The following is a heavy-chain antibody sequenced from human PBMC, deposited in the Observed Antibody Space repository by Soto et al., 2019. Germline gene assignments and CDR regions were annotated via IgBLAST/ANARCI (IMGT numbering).Heavy chain of an antibody. CDR3: ARGDKVGRYSYSGMFA. D-gene: IGHD2-21*01. V-gene: IGHV3-74*01. Sequence: PGGSLRLSCAASGFTFSSYWMHWVRQAPGKGLVWVSRINSDGSSTSYADSVKGRFTISRDNAKNTLYLQMNSLRAEDTAVYYCARGDKVGRYSYSGMFAWGQGFTVTVSS. J-gene: IGHJ6*02. CDR2: INSDGSST. CDR1: GFTFSSYW.